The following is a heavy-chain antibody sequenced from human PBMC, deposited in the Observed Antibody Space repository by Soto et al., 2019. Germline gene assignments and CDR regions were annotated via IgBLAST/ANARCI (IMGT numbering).Heavy chain of an antibody. D-gene: IGHD3-9*01. Sequence: QLQLQESGPGLVKPSETLSLTCCVSDDSINSDKYYWGWIRQPRGKGLEWIGSIYYRGNAYYNPSLQTRVTISLDNSKSQFSLKLNSVTAADSAVYFCARLEGLATISYYFDFWGPGALVTVSS. J-gene: IGHJ4*02. CDR2: IYYRGNA. CDR1: DDSINSDKYY. V-gene: IGHV4-39*01. CDR3: ARLEGLATISYYFDF.